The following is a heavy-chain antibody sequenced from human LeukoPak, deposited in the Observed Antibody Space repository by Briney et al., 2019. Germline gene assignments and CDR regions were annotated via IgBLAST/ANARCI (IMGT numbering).Heavy chain of an antibody. J-gene: IGHJ6*02. D-gene: IGHD5-18*01. CDR2: ITGYKGNT. CDR1: VYTFTSYG. V-gene: IGHV1-18*01. Sequence: ASVKVSCKASVYTFTSYGINGVRQAPEQGVEWMGWITGYKGNTNHAQNLQGRVTMTTDTSTSTAYMELRSLRSDDTAVYYCARVWGSMVTGALYNSYGMDVWGQGTTVTVSS. CDR3: ARVWGSMVTGALYNSYGMDV.